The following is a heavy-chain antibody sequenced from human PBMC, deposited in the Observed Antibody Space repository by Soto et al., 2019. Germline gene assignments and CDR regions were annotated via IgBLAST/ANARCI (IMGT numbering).Heavy chain of an antibody. J-gene: IGHJ4*02. CDR3: AREFGDISQVDY. Sequence: QVQLVQSGAEVKKPGSSVKVSCKASGGTFSSYAISWVRQAPGQGLEGMGGIIPIFGTANYAQKFQGRVTITAEESTSPAYMELSSMRSEDTAVYYCAREFGDISQVDYWGQGTRVTVSS. V-gene: IGHV1-69*01. CDR1: GGTFSSYA. CDR2: IIPIFGTA. D-gene: IGHD3-3*02.